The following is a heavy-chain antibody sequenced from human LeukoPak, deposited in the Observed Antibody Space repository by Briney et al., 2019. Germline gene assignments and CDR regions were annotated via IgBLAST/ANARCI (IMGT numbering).Heavy chain of an antibody. CDR2: IIPIFGTA. Sequence: GASVKVSCKASGGTFSSYAISWVRQAPGQGLEWMGGIIPIFGTANYAQKFEGRVTITADESTSTAYMELSSLRSEDTAVYYCASNIQYGAQSMIDYWGQGTLVTVSS. D-gene: IGHD4-17*01. J-gene: IGHJ4*02. CDR3: ASNIQYGAQSMIDY. CDR1: GGTFSSYA. V-gene: IGHV1-69*01.